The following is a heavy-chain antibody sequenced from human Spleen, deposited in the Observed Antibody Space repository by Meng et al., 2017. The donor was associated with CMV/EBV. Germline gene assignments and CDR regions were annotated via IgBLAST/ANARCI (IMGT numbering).Heavy chain of an antibody. J-gene: IGHJ4*02. CDR1: GYTFTGYY. D-gene: IGHD2-21*01. V-gene: IGHV1-2*02. CDR3: ARVVLAYCGGDCSWDY. Sequence: ASVNVSCKASGYTFTGYYMHWVRQAPGQGLEWMGWINPNSGGTHYTQKFQGRVTMTRDTSISTAYMGVTRLRSDDTAVYYCARVVLAYCGGDCSWDYWGQGTLVTVSS. CDR2: INPNSGGT.